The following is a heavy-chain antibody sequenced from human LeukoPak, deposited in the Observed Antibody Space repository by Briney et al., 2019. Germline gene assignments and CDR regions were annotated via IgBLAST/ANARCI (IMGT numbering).Heavy chain of an antibody. D-gene: IGHD1-1*01. CDR1: GYSISSGYF. CDR2: LYHSGRA. J-gene: IGHJ4*02. V-gene: IGHV4-38-2*02. CDR3: ARRAYSAAYWKHFDY. Sequence: SGTLSLTCTVTGYSISSGYFWGWIRQPPGKGLEWIGSLYHSGRAYINPSLKSRVTMSLDTSKNQFSLRLNFVTAADTAVYFCARRAYSAAYWKHFDYWGQGTLVTVSS.